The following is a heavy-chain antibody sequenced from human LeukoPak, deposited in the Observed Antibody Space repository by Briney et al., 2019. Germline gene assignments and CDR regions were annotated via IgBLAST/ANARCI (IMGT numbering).Heavy chain of an antibody. J-gene: IGHJ5*02. CDR2: IYYSGST. D-gene: IGHD3-3*01. CDR1: GGSISSSSYY. CDR3: ARLGNERITIFGVVIGNNWFDP. Sequence: SETLSLTCTVSGGSISSSSYYWGWIRQPPGKGLEWIVSIYYSGSTYYNPSLKSRVTISVDTSKNQFSLKLSSVTAADTAVYYCARLGNERITIFGVVIGNNWFDPWGQGTLVTVSS. V-gene: IGHV4-39*01.